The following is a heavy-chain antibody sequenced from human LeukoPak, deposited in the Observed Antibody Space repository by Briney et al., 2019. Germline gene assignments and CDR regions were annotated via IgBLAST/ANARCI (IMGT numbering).Heavy chain of an antibody. V-gene: IGHV3-23*01. CDR1: GFTFSSYA. Sequence: GGSLRLSCAASGFTFSSYAMSWVRQAPGKGLEWVSAISGSGGSTYYADSVKGRFTISRDNSKNTLYLQMNSLRAEDTAVYYCAKDAPNGYSYESPYYYMDVWGKGTTVTVSS. CDR3: AKDAPNGYSYESPYYYMDV. J-gene: IGHJ6*03. D-gene: IGHD5-18*01. CDR2: ISGSGGST.